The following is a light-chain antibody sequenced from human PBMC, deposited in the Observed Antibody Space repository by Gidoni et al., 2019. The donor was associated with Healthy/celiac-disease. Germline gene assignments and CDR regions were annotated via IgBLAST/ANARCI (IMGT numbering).Light chain of an antibody. CDR2: DAS. CDR3: QQRSNWPRT. Sequence: EIVLPQSPATLSLSPGERATLSCRASQSVSSSLAWYQQKPGQAPRLLIYDASTRATGIPARFSGSGSGTDFTLTISSLEPEDFAVYYCQQRSNWPRTFGQGTKVEIK. CDR1: QSVSSS. J-gene: IGKJ1*01. V-gene: IGKV3-11*01.